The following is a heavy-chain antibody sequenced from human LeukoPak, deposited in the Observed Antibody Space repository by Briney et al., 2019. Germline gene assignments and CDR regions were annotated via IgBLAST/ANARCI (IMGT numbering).Heavy chain of an antibody. Sequence: GGSLRLSCAASGFTFDDYAMHWVRQAPGKGLEWVSGISWNSGSIGYADSVKGRFTISRDNSKNTLYLQMNSLRAEDTAVYYCAKDVEPGYSSSWPSDYFDYWGQGTLVTVSS. D-gene: IGHD6-13*01. CDR3: AKDVEPGYSSSWPSDYFDY. CDR2: ISWNSGSI. J-gene: IGHJ4*02. V-gene: IGHV3-9*01. CDR1: GFTFDDYA.